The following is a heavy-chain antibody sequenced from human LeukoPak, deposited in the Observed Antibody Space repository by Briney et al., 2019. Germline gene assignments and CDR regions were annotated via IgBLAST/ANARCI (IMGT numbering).Heavy chain of an antibody. Sequence: SETLSLTCTVSGGSISSYSWSWIRQPAGKGLEWIGYIYYSGSTNYNPSLKSRVTISVDTSKNQFSLKLSSVTAADTAVYYCARGLELRRFDYWGQGTLVTVSS. CDR3: ARGLELRRFDY. CDR2: IYYSGST. D-gene: IGHD1-7*01. V-gene: IGHV4-59*01. J-gene: IGHJ4*02. CDR1: GGSISSYS.